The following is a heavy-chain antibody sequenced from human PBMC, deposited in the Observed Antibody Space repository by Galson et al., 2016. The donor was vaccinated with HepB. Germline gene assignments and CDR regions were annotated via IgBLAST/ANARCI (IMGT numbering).Heavy chain of an antibody. CDR2: IKQDESEK. J-gene: IGHJ4*02. V-gene: IGHV3-7*01. D-gene: IGHD1-26*01. CDR3: AYSGSYFDY. Sequence: SLRLSCAASGFTFSSYWMSWVRQAPGKGLEWVANIKQDESEKHYVESVEGRFTISRDNAKNSVYLEMNSLRAEDTAMYYCAYSGSYFDYWGQGTLVTVSS. CDR1: GFTFSSYW.